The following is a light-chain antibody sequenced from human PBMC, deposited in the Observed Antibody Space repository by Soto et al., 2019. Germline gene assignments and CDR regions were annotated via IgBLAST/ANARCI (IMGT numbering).Light chain of an antibody. CDR2: AAS. CDR1: QGISSY. CDR3: QQRNSYPPP. Sequence: IQLTQSPSSLSASVGDGVTITCRASQGISSYLAWYQQKPGKAPKLLIYAASTLQSGVPSRFSGSGSGTDFTLTISSLQPEDFAPYYCQQRNSYPPPFGGGTKVEIK. V-gene: IGKV1-9*01. J-gene: IGKJ4*01.